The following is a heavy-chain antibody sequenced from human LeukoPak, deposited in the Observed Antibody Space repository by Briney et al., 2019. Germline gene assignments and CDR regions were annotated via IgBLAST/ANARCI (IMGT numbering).Heavy chain of an antibody. Sequence: PGGSLRLSCAASGFTFSNYAVSWVRQAPGKGLEWVSGISGSGGSTYYADSVKGRFTISRDNSKNTLYLQMDSLRAEDTAVYYCAKEVSAGYYDSSGYYGGSYFDYWGQGTLVTVSS. CDR3: AKEVSAGYYDSSGYYGGSYFDY. CDR2: ISGSGGST. CDR1: GFTFSNYA. V-gene: IGHV3-23*01. D-gene: IGHD3-22*01. J-gene: IGHJ4*02.